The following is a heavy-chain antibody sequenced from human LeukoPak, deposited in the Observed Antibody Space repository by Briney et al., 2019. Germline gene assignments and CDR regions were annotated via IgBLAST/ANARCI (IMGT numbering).Heavy chain of an antibody. CDR1: GGSISSYY. Sequence: PSETLSLTCTVSGGSISSYYWGWIRQPPGKGLEWIGTIYHSGSTYYNPSLKSRVTISVDTSKNQFSLNLTSLTAADTAVYYCARDRKYYYHMDVWGKGTTVTVS. D-gene: IGHD1-14*01. J-gene: IGHJ6*03. CDR3: ARDRKYYYHMDV. V-gene: IGHV4-38-2*02. CDR2: IYHSGST.